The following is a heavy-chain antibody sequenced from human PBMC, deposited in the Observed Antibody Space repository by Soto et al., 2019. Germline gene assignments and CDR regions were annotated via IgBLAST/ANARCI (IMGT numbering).Heavy chain of an antibody. CDR1: GFTFSNYS. V-gene: IGHV3-21*01. CDR3: ERGVSSCWFDY. D-gene: IGHD6-19*01. Sequence: EVQLVESGGGLVKPGGSLRVSCAASGFTFSNYSMNWVRQAPGKGLEWVSSISSTSKYIYYADSGKAQFTVSRDNAKKTLYLQMKSMRDEDTAVYYGERGVSSCWFDYWGQGTLVTVSA. CDR2: ISSTSKYI. J-gene: IGHJ5*01.